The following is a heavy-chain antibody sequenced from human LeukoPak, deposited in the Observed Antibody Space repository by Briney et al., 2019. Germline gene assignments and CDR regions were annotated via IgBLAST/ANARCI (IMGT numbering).Heavy chain of an antibody. V-gene: IGHV4-34*01. CDR1: GGSFSGYY. CDR2: INHSGST. Sequence: PSETLSITCAVYGGSFSGYYWSWIRQPPGKGLEWIGEINHSGSTNYNPSLKSRVTISVDTSKNQFSLKLSSVTAADTAVYYCARVGPVSYYFDYWGQGTLVTVSS. CDR3: ARVGPVSYYFDY. J-gene: IGHJ4*02.